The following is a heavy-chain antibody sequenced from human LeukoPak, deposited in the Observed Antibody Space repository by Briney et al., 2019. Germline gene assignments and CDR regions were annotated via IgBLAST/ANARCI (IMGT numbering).Heavy chain of an antibody. CDR1: GFTFSGSA. V-gene: IGHV3-73*01. D-gene: IGHD2-2*01. CDR2: IRSKANSYAT. Sequence: GGSLKLSCAASGFTFSGSAMHWVRQASGKGLEWVGRIRSKANSYATAYAASVKGRFTISRDDSKNTAYLQMNSLKTEDTAVYYCTRLVEKTTFHGVVVPAADYWGQGTLVTVSS. J-gene: IGHJ4*02. CDR3: TRLVEKTTFHGVVVPAADY.